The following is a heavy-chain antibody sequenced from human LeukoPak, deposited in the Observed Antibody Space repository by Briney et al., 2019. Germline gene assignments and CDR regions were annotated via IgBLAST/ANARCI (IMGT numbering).Heavy chain of an antibody. D-gene: IGHD3-22*01. CDR2: IYSSGST. J-gene: IGHJ4*02. CDR1: GGSISSSSYH. CDR3: ARHDSSVDYADY. V-gene: IGHV4-39*01. Sequence: SETLSLTCSVSGGSISSSSYHWDWIRQPPGQRLEWIGGIYSSGSTSYNPSLKSRVTMSVDTSKNQFSLKLSSVTAADTAMYYCARHDSSVDYADYWGQGTLVTVSS.